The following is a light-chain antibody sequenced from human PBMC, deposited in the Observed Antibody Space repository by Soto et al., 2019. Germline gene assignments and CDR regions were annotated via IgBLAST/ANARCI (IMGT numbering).Light chain of an antibody. CDR2: GVT. V-gene: IGLV2-14*01. Sequence: QSALTQPASVSGSPGQSITISCTGSSSDIGAFNYVAWYQQHPGKAPKLIIHGVTNRPSGVSSRFSGSKSDYTASLTISGLQAEDEAYYYCSSYTTAFFYVFGTGPKVTVL. CDR3: SSYTTAFFYV. CDR1: SSDIGAFNY. J-gene: IGLJ1*01.